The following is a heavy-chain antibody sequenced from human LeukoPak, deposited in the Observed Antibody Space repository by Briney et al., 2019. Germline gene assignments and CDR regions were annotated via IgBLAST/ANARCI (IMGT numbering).Heavy chain of an antibody. Sequence: AGSLTLSCAASGLTVNSNYMSWVRQPPGKGLEWVCVIYSGGSAYYADSVKGRLTISRDNSKNTLYLQMNRLRAEDTAVYYCARTAVYGDHNYFDYWGEGTLVTVSS. J-gene: IGHJ4*02. V-gene: IGHV3-66*02. CDR3: ARTAVYGDHNYFDY. CDR1: GLTVNSNY. D-gene: IGHD4-17*01. CDR2: IYSGGSA.